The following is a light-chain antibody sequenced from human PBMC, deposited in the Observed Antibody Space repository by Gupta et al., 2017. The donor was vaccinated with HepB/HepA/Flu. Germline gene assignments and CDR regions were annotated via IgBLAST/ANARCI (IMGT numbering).Light chain of an antibody. CDR1: ENILNY. Sequence: DIQMTQSPSSLSASVGDSLTITCRASENILNYLNWYQQKPGKAPKLLIYAATSWQSGVPSGFSGSGSGTDFTLTISRLQSEDFATYYCQQTDSAPRTFGQGTKVEIK. CDR2: AAT. V-gene: IGKV1-39*01. J-gene: IGKJ1*01. CDR3: QQTDSAPRT.